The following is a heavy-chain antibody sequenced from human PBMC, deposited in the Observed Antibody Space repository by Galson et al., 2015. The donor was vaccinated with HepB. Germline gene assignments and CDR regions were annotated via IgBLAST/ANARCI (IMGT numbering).Heavy chain of an antibody. CDR2: ISGSGDNT. CDR1: EFTFSDYA. V-gene: IGHV3-21*01. CDR3: ARVADADYGDHSHFDY. D-gene: IGHD4-17*01. Sequence: SLRLSCAASEFTFSDYAMNWVRQAPGKGLEWVSSISGSGDNTYYADSVKGRFTISRDNAKNSLFLQINSLRAEDTAVYYCARVADADYGDHSHFDYWGQGALVTVSS. J-gene: IGHJ4*02.